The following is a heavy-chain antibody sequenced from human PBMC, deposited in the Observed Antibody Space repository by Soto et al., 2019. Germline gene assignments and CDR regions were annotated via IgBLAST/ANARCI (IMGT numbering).Heavy chain of an antibody. V-gene: IGHV3-23*01. CDR1: GFTFSSYA. J-gene: IGHJ6*02. CDR3: AKDTVVAAFLVTNYGMDV. Sequence: PGGSLRLSCAASGFTFSSYAMSWVRQAPGKGLEWVSAVSGSGGSTYYADSVKGRFTISRDNSKNTLYLQMNSLRAEDTAVYYCAKDTVVAAFLVTNYGMDVWGQGTTVTVSS. D-gene: IGHD2-15*01. CDR2: VSGSGGST.